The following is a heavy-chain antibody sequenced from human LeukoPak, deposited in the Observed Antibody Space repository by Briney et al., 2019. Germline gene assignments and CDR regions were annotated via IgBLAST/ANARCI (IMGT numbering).Heavy chain of an antibody. CDR3: AKLQSVVIPAAMLGFDY. CDR2: ISGSGSTI. V-gene: IGHV3-48*03. D-gene: IGHD2-2*01. J-gene: IGHJ4*02. CDR1: GFTFSNYE. Sequence: GGSLRLTCVASGFTFSNYEFNWVRQAPGKGLDWLSYISGSGSTIYYADSVKGRFTISRDTLSVQINSLRAEDTAVYYCAKLQSVVIPAAMLGFDYWGQGILVTVSS.